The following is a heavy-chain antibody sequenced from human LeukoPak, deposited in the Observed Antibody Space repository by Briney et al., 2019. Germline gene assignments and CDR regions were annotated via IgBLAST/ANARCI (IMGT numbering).Heavy chain of an antibody. CDR2: IYYSGST. J-gene: IGHJ5*02. D-gene: IGHD5-12*01. CDR1: GGSLSSGGYY. V-gene: IGHV4-31*03. Sequence: SETLSLTCTVSGGSLSSGGYYWSWIRQHPGRGAEWIGYIYYSGSTYYNPSLKSRVTLSVDTSKNQFSLKLSSVTAADTAVYYCARESSGYDWQWFDPWGQGTLVTVSS. CDR3: ARESSGYDWQWFDP.